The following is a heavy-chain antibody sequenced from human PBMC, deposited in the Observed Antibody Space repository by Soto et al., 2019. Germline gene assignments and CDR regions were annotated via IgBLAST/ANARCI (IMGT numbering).Heavy chain of an antibody. CDR2: INGDGSIT. J-gene: IGHJ4*02. D-gene: IGHD3-16*02. Sequence: EVQLVESGGGLGQPGGSLRLSCAASGFTFRNYWMYWVRQAPGKGLVWVSHINGDGSITACADSVRGRFTISRDDAKNTLFLQMNSLRPEDTAVYYCVRGGNYVWGSYQDWGQGTLVTVSS. V-gene: IGHV3-74*01. CDR3: VRGGNYVWGSYQD. CDR1: GFTFRNYW.